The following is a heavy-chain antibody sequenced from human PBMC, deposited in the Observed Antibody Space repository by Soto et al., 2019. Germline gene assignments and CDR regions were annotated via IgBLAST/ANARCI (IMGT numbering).Heavy chain of an antibody. V-gene: IGHV3-11*01. Sequence: PLRVPSGAAGVTFSDYDISRIRQTPGKGLEWVSYISSSGTIIYHADSVKGRFTISRDTAKNSLFLQMNSLRAEDTAVYYCARGTSIFYGMDVWGQRTTVTVPS. CDR2: ISSSGTII. CDR3: ARGTSIFYGMDV. J-gene: IGHJ6*02. CDR1: GVTFSDYD. D-gene: IGHD1-1*01.